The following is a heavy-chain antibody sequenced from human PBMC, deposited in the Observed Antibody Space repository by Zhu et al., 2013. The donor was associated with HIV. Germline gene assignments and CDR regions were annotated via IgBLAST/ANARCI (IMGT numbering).Heavy chain of an antibody. J-gene: IGHJ4*02. CDR1: GYPFTNYD. D-gene: IGHD5-12*01. Sequence: QVQLVQSGAEVKKPGASVKVSCKASGYPFTNYDINWVRQATGRGLEWMGWMNPNSGNTGYAQNFQGRVVMTRNPSIRTAYMELSRLKSDDTAVHYCVRGRDGDGYNYGYWGQGTLVSVSS. CDR2: MNPNSGNT. CDR3: VRGRDGDGYNYGY. V-gene: IGHV1-8*01.